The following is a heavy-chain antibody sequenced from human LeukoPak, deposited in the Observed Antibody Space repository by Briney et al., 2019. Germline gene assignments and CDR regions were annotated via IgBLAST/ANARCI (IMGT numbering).Heavy chain of an antibody. CDR3: ARDDIVVVVAATGNFDY. D-gene: IGHD2-15*01. Sequence: GASVTVSCKASGYTFTSYGISWVRQAPGQGLEWMGWISAYNGNTNYAQKLQGRVTMTTDTSTSTAYMELRSLRSDDTAVYYCARDDIVVVVAATGNFDYWGQGTLVTVSS. V-gene: IGHV1-18*01. J-gene: IGHJ4*02. CDR2: ISAYNGNT. CDR1: GYTFTSYG.